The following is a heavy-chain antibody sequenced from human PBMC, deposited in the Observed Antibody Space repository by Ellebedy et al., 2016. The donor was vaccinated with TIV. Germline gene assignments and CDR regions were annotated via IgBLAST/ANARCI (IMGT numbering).Heavy chain of an antibody. CDR1: GFTFSSYA. J-gene: IGHJ6*02. V-gene: IGHV3-30-3*01. CDR3: ARAEDFTSGVTTSGMDV. D-gene: IGHD4-17*01. Sequence: GGSLRLXCAASGFTFSSYAMHWVRQAPGKGLEWVAVISYDGSNKYYADSVKGRFTISRDNSKNTLYLQMNSLRAEDTAVYYCARAEDFTSGVTTSGMDVWGQGTTVTVSS. CDR2: ISYDGSNK.